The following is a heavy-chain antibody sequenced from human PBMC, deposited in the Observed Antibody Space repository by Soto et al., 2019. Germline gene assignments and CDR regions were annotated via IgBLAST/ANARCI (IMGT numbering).Heavy chain of an antibody. D-gene: IGHD3-3*01. Sequence: QVHLEQWGAGLLKPSETLSLTCAVYGGSLSGYFLSWVRQPPGKGLEWIGEINQSGSTDYNPSLKSRVTISADTSKHQFSLRLSSVTAADSGIYFCASYHYYDFGIGSRHYMDAWGKGTTVTVSS. J-gene: IGHJ6*03. CDR1: GGSLSGYF. CDR2: INQSGST. V-gene: IGHV4-34*01. CDR3: ASYHYYDFGIGSRHYMDA.